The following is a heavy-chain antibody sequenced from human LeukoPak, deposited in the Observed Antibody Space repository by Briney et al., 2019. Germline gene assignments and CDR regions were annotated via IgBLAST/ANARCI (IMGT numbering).Heavy chain of an antibody. D-gene: IGHD6-19*01. CDR1: GFTFSSYS. J-gene: IGHJ4*02. CDR2: ISGSGGST. CDR3: AKRPYSSGWYGFFYFDF. Sequence: GGSLRLSCAASGFTFSSYSMNWVRQAPGKGLEWVSAISGSGGSTYYADSVKGRFTISRDNSKNTLYLQMNSLRAEDTAVYYCAKRPYSSGWYGFFYFDFWGQGTLVTVSS. V-gene: IGHV3-23*01.